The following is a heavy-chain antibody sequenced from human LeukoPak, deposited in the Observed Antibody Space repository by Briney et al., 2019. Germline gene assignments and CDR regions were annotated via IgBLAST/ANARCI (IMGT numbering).Heavy chain of an antibody. J-gene: IGHJ4*02. Sequence: GGSLRLSCAASGFTFSKYSMSWVRQAPGKGLEYISYTDGSSATIYYADSVRGRFTTSRDNTENSVFLHMNSLRAEDTAVYYCATYGRDGYRGFYWGQGTLVTVSS. D-gene: IGHD5-24*01. CDR2: TDGSSATI. CDR3: ATYGRDGYRGFY. CDR1: GFTFSKYS. V-gene: IGHV3-48*04.